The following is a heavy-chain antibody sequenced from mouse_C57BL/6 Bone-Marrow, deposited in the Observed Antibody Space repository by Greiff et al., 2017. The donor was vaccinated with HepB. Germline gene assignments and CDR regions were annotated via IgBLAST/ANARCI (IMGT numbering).Heavy chain of an antibody. D-gene: IGHD1-1*01. J-gene: IGHJ1*03. V-gene: IGHV5-16*01. CDR1: GFTFSDYY. CDR3: AREGITTGVEAYWYFDV. Sequence: EVKLVESEGGLVQPGSSMKLSCTASGFTFSDYYMAWVRQVPEKGLEWVANIKSDGSSTYYLDSLKSRFIISRDNAKNIRYLQMSSLKSEDTATYYCAREGITTGVEAYWYFDVWGTGTTVTVSS. CDR2: IKSDGSST.